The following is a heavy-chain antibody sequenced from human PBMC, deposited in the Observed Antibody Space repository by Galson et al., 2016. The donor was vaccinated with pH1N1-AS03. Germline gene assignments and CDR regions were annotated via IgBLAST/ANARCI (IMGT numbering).Heavy chain of an antibody. V-gene: IGHV4-4*01. CDR3: ASAGYHTPGYHY. Sequence: LSLTCAVSGGSMTSPDWWTWVRQPPGKGLEWIGEVHYSGTTSYNPSLNSRVTMSIDKSNNPPSLNLGSVTAADTAVYFCASAGYHTPGYHYWGQGALVTVSS. J-gene: IGHJ4*02. CDR2: VHYSGTT. D-gene: IGHD3-16*02. CDR1: GGSMTSPDW.